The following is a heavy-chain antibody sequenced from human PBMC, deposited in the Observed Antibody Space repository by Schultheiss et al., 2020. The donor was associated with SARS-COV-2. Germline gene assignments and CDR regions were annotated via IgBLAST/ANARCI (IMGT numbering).Heavy chain of an antibody. CDR1: GFTFSSYS. Sequence: GGSLRLSCAASGFTFSSYSMNWVRQAPGKGLEWVSSISSSSSYIYYADSVKGRFTISRDNAKNSLYLQMNSLRAEDTAVYYCARDHPYDYVWGSYNAFDYWGQGTLVTVSS. J-gene: IGHJ4*02. V-gene: IGHV3-21*04. CDR2: ISSSSSYI. CDR3: ARDHPYDYVWGSYNAFDY. D-gene: IGHD3-16*01.